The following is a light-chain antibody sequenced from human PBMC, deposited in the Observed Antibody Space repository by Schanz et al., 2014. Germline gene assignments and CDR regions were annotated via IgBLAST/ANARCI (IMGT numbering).Light chain of an antibody. CDR1: SSDVGGYNY. Sequence: QSALTQPASVSGSPGQSITISRTGTSSDVGGYNYVSWYQQHPGKAPQLMIHDVTKRHSGVPDHFSGSKSGNTASLTGSGLQAEDEADYYCSSYARTSNCFGGGTKRTV. CDR3: SSYARTSNC. CDR2: DVT. V-gene: IGLV2-8*01. J-gene: IGLJ2*01.